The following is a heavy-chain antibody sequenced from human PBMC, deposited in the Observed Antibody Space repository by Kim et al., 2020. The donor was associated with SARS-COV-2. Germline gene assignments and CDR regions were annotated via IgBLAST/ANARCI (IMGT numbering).Heavy chain of an antibody. CDR3: ARARWQLVYNGMDV. J-gene: IGHJ6*02. D-gene: IGHD6-13*01. CDR1: GGSISSGGYY. V-gene: IGHV4-31*03. Sequence: SETLSLTCTVSGGSISSGGYYWSWIRQHPGKGLEWIGYIYYSGSTYYNPSLKSRVTISVDTSKNQFSLKLSSVTAADTAVYYCARARWQLVYNGMDVWGQGTTVTVSS. CDR2: IYYSGST.